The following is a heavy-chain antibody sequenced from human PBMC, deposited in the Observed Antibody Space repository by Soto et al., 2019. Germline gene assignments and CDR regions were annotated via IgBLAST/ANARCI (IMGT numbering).Heavy chain of an antibody. Sequence: GESLKISCKGSGYSFTSYCIGWVRQMPGKGLEWMGIIYPGDSDTRYSPSFQGQVTISADKSISTAYLQWSRLRSDDTAVYYCARGDCSSTSCYDAYYYYMDVWGKGTTVTVSS. CDR1: GYSFTSYC. J-gene: IGHJ6*03. CDR3: ARGDCSSTSCYDAYYYYMDV. D-gene: IGHD2-2*01. V-gene: IGHV5-51*01. CDR2: IYPGDSDT.